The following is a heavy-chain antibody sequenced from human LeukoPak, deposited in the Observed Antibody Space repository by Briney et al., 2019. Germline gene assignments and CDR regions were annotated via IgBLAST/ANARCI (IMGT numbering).Heavy chain of an antibody. CDR3: ARGSEQWLVRGAFDI. V-gene: IGHV1-3*01. Sequence: ASVKVSCTASGYTFTSYAMHCVRQPPGQRLEGMGCINAGNGNTKYSQKCQGSVTITRDTSASTAYMELSSLRSEDTAVYYCARGSEQWLVRGAFDIWGQGTMVTVSS. D-gene: IGHD6-19*01. J-gene: IGHJ3*02. CDR1: GYTFTSYA. CDR2: INAGNGNT.